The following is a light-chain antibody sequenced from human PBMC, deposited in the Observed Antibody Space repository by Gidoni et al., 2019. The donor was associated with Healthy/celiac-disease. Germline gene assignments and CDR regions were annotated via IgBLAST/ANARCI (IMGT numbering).Light chain of an antibody. CDR3: QQSYTTPWT. CDR1: QSISSY. J-gene: IGKJ1*01. Sequence: DLQMPQSPSSLSASVGDRVTITCRARQSISSYLKWYQKKPGKAPKLLFYAASSLQSGVPTRFSGSGSGTDFTLTISRLQPEDFATYYCQQSYTTPWTFGQGTKVEIK. CDR2: AAS. V-gene: IGKV1-39*01.